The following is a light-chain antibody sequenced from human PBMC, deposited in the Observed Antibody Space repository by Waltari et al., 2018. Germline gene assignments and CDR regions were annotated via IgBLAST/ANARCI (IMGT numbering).Light chain of an antibody. CDR1: QSISSY. V-gene: IGKV1-39*01. CDR3: QQYYNTPST. J-gene: IGKJ3*01. Sequence: DIQMTQSPSSLSASVGDRVTITCRASQSISSYLNWYQQKPGKAPKLLIYAASSLQSGVPSRFSGSGSGTEFTLTISSLQPEDVAVYYCQQYYNTPSTFGPGTKVDIK. CDR2: AAS.